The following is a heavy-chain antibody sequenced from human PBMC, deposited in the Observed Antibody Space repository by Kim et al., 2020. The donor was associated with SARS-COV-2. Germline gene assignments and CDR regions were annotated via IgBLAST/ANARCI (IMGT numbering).Heavy chain of an antibody. V-gene: IGHV4-59*08. Sequence: SETLSLTCTVSGGSISSYYWSWIRQPPGKGLEWIGYIYYSGSTNYNPSLKSRVTISVDTSKNQFSLKLSSVTAADTAVYYCARLRGGIQLWFSPFYYGMDVWGQGTTVTVSS. CDR1: GGSISSYY. CDR3: ARLRGGIQLWFSPFYYGMDV. CDR2: IYYSGST. D-gene: IGHD5-18*01. J-gene: IGHJ6*02.